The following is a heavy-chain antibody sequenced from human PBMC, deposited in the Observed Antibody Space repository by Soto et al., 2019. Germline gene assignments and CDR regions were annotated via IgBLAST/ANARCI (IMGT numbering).Heavy chain of an antibody. CDR1: GYTLTELS. CDR2: FDPEDGET. CDR3: ATFKPYYYYYYMDV. V-gene: IGHV1-24*01. J-gene: IGHJ6*03. Sequence: ASVKVSCKVSGYTLTELSMHWVRQAPGKGLEWMGGFDPEDGETIYAQKFQGRVTMTEDASTDTAYMELSSLRSEDTAVYYCATFKPYYYYYYMDVWGKGTTVTVSS.